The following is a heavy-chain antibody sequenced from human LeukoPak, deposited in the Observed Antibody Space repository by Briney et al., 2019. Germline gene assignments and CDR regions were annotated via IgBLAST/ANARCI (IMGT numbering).Heavy chain of an antibody. CDR3: ARLVDGVYFDY. V-gene: IGHV4-38-2*01. J-gene: IGHJ4*02. CDR1: GYSISSDTT. Sequence: PSETLSLTCAVSGYSISSDTTGAGSGWIRQPPGKGLEWIGSIHHSGSTYYNPSLKSRVTISVDTSKNQFSLKLSSVTAADAAVYYCARLVDGVYFDYWGQGTLVTVSS. CDR2: IHHSGST. D-gene: IGHD3-9*01.